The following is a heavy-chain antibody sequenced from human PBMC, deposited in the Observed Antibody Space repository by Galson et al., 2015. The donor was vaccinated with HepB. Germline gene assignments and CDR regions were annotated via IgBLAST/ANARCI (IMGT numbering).Heavy chain of an antibody. Sequence: SLRLSCAAFGFTFNNYRMHWVRQPPGKGLVWVSHINSDGSSASYADSVKGRFTTSRDNVKNTVLLQMNSLRAEDTAVYYCARVGRRRADAFDIWGQGTTVTVSS. CDR1: GFTFNNYR. V-gene: IGHV3-74*01. J-gene: IGHJ3*02. CDR2: INSDGSSA. CDR3: ARVGRRRADAFDI.